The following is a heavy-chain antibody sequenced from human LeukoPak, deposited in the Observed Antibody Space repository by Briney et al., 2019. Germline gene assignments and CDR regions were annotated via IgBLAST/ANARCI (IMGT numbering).Heavy chain of an antibody. Sequence: GASVKVSCKASGYTFTNYAISWVRQAPGQGLKWMGRIIPILGMTNYAQNFQDRVTITADKSTGTAYMELTSLRSEDTAVYYCAGSPPRISGFEQDGNPYWGQGTLVTVSS. V-gene: IGHV1-69*04. CDR3: AGSPPRISGFEQDGNPY. CDR1: GYTFTNYA. CDR2: IIPILGMT. J-gene: IGHJ4*02. D-gene: IGHD5-12*01.